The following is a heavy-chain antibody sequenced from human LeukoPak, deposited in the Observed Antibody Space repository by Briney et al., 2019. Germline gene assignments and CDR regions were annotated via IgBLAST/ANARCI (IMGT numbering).Heavy chain of an antibody. D-gene: IGHD6-13*01. CDR3: AKDQSSSWLINWFDP. Sequence: PGGSLRLSCAASGFTFSSYAMSWVRQAPGKGLEWVSAISGSGGSTYYADPGKGRFTISRDNSKNTLYLQMNSLRAEDTAVYYCAKDQSSSWLINWFDPWGQGTLVTVSS. CDR1: GFTFSSYA. CDR2: ISGSGGST. V-gene: IGHV3-23*01. J-gene: IGHJ5*02.